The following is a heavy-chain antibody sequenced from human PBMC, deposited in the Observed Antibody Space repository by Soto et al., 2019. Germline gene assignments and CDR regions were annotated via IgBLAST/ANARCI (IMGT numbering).Heavy chain of an antibody. CDR3: TRDYGRYYDFWSGYPTEYYYGMDV. Sequence: GGSLRLSCTASGFTFGGYAMSWFRQAPGKGLEWVGFIRSKAYGGTTEYAASVKGRFTISRDDSKSIAYLQMNSLKTEDTAVYYCTRDYGRYYDFWSGYPTEYYYGMDVWGQGTTVTVSS. J-gene: IGHJ6*02. CDR1: GFTFGGYA. CDR2: IRSKAYGGTT. V-gene: IGHV3-49*03. D-gene: IGHD3-3*01.